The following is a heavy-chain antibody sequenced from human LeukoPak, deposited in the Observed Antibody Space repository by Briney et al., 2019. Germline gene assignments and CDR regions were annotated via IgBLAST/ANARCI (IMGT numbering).Heavy chain of an antibody. J-gene: IGHJ4*02. V-gene: IGHV1-2*02. D-gene: IGHD3-22*01. CDR3: ARATIADSSTYYIDY. Sequence: GASVKVTCKASGYTFSDYYTHWVRQAPGQGLEWMGWINPNSGGTNYAQKFQGRVTMTRDMSISTAYMEVSRLTSDDTAVYYCARATIADSSTYYIDYWGLGTLVTVSS. CDR2: INPNSGGT. CDR1: GYTFSDYY.